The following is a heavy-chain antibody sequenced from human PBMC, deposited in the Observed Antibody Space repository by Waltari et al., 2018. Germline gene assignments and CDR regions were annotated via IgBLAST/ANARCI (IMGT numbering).Heavy chain of an antibody. CDR3: ARAPKYFKWRSQRAFDI. Sequence: QVQLQQWGAGLLKPSETLSLTCAVYGGSFSGYYWSWIRQPPGKGLEWIGEINHSGSTNYNPSLKSRVTISVDTSKNQFSLKLSSVTAADTAVYYCARAPKYFKWRSQRAFDIWGQGTMVTVSS. J-gene: IGHJ3*02. V-gene: IGHV4-34*01. D-gene: IGHD3-9*01. CDR2: INHSGST. CDR1: GGSFSGYY.